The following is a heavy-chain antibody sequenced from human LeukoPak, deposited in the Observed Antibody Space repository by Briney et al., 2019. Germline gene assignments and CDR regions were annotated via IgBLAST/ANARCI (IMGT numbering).Heavy chain of an antibody. CDR1: GFTLSGYW. J-gene: IGHJ4*02. Sequence: GGSLRLSCAASGFTLSGYWMSWVRQAPGKGLEWVANIKKDGSERYYVDFVKGRFTISRDNAKNSVYLQMNSLRVEDTAMYYCATISSLLDYWGQGTLVTVSS. D-gene: IGHD2-15*01. CDR2: IKKDGSER. CDR3: ATISSLLDY. V-gene: IGHV3-7*01.